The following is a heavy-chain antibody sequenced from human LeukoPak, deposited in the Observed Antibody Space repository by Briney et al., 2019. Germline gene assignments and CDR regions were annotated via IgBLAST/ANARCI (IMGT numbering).Heavy chain of an antibody. CDR2: ITSGSSYI. CDR3: AKTYGHFDD. CDR1: GFTFTSYT. D-gene: IGHD4-17*01. Sequence: GGSPRLSCAASGFTFTSYTMDWVRQAPGKGLEWVSSITSGSSYIYYADSVKGRFTISRDNAENSLYLQMTSLRVKDTAVYYCAKTYGHFDDWGQGTLVTVSS. V-gene: IGHV3-21*01. J-gene: IGHJ4*02.